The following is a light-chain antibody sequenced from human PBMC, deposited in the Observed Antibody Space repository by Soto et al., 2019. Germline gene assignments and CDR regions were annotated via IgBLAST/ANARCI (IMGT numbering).Light chain of an antibody. Sequence: QSALTQPASVSGSPGQSITISCTGTTSDIGADDFVSWYQHHPDKTPKLIIFEGTYRPTGISHRFSASKSGNTASLTISGLEAEDEALDYYSSYRNTTVPHVVFGGGTKLTVL. V-gene: IGLV2-14*01. CDR1: TSDIGADDF. J-gene: IGLJ2*01. CDR2: EGT. CDR3: SSYRNTTVPHVV.